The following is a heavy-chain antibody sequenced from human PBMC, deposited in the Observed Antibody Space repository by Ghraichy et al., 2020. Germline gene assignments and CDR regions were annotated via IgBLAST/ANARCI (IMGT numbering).Heavy chain of an antibody. V-gene: IGHV3-7*04. D-gene: IGHD1-14*01. Sequence: LSHTCAASGLTFSSYWMSWVRQAPGKGLEWVANIKQDVSEKYYVDSVKGRFTISRDNAKNSLYLQMNSLRAEDTAMYYCARVGITTYYGMDVWGQGTKVTVSS. CDR2: IKQDVSEK. J-gene: IGHJ6*02. CDR1: GLTFSSYW. CDR3: ARVGITTYYGMDV.